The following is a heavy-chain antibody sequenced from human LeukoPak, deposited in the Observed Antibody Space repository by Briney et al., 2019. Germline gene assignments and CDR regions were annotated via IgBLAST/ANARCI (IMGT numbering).Heavy chain of an antibody. V-gene: IGHV2-5*02. CDR2: IYWDDDK. CDR1: GVSISTSGVG. Sequence: QTLSLTCTFSGVSISTSGVGVGWIRQPPEKAPEWLAVIYWDDDKRYSPSLKSRLTITKVTSKNQVVLIMTNMDPVDTATYYCAHRRSRYNWNYGDFDYRGQGSLVTVSS. J-gene: IGHJ4*02. CDR3: AHRRSRYNWNYGDFDY. D-gene: IGHD1-7*01.